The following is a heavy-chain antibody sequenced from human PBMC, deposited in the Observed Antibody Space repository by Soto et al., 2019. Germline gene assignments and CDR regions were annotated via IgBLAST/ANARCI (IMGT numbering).Heavy chain of an antibody. CDR3: ARDLPSGIAVAGP. CDR2: INPNSGGT. V-gene: IGHV1-2*02. J-gene: IGHJ5*02. CDR1: GYTFTGYY. D-gene: IGHD6-19*01. Sequence: ASVKVSCKASGYTFTGYYMHWVRQAPGQGLEWMGWINPNSGGTNYAQKFQGRVTMTRDTSISTAYMELSRLRSDDTAVYYCARDLPSGIAVAGPWGHGTLVTVSS.